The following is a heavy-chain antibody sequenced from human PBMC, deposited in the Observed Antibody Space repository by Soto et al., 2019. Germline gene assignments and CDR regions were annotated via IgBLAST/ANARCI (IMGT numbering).Heavy chain of an antibody. CDR2: ISAYNGNT. J-gene: IGHJ4*02. CDR3: ARLIVHTAMVSMVRGVIVYFDY. V-gene: IGHV1-18*04. Sequence: RASVKVSCKASGYTFTSYGISWVRQAPGQGLEWMGWISAYNGNTNYAQKLQGRVTMTTDTSTSTAYMELRSLRSDDTAVYYCARLIVHTAMVSMVRGVIVYFDYWGQGTLVTVSS. CDR1: GYTFTSYG. D-gene: IGHD3-10*01.